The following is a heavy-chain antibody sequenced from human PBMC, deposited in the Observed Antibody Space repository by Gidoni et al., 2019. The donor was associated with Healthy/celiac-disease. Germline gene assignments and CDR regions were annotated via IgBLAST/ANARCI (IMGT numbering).Heavy chain of an antibody. V-gene: IGHV2-5*01. CDR2: IYGNDDK. CDR3: AHSHRLWFGERLYYFDY. D-gene: IGHD3-10*01. CDR1: GFSLCTRGGC. J-gene: IGHJ4*02. Sequence: QITLKESGPTRVNPTQTLTLTRTFSGFSLCTRGGCVGWIRQPPGKALEWLELIYGNDDKRYSPSLKSRLTITKDTSKNQVVLTMTNMDPVDTATYCCAHSHRLWFGERLYYFDYWGQGTLVTVSS.